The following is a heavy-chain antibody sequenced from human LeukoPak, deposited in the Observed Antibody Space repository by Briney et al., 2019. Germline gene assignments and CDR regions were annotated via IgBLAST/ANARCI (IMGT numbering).Heavy chain of an antibody. D-gene: IGHD6-13*01. CDR3: AKAYTRSWYAAFDI. V-gene: IGHV3-23*01. CDR2: ISGSGGST. CDR1: GFTFSSYA. J-gene: IGHJ3*02. Sequence: GGSLRLSCAASGFTFSSYAMSWVRQAPGKGLEWVSAISGSGGSTYYADSVKGRFTISRDNSKNTLYLQMNSLRGDDTAIYYCAKAYTRSWYAAFDIWGQGTMVTISS.